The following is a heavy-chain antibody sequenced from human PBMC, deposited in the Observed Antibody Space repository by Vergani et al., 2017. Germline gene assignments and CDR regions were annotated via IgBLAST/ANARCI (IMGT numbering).Heavy chain of an antibody. V-gene: IGHV4-59*12. D-gene: IGHD6-13*01. CDR1: GGSISSYY. CDR2: IYYSGST. CDR3: ARGRYSSSWYPMYYFDY. J-gene: IGHJ4*02. Sequence: QVQLQESGPGLVKPSETLSLTCTVSGGSISSYYWSWIRQPPGKGLEWIGYIYYSGSTNYNPSLKSRVTISVDTSKNQFSLKLSSVTAADTAVYYCARGRYSSSWYPMYYFDYWGQGTLVTVSS.